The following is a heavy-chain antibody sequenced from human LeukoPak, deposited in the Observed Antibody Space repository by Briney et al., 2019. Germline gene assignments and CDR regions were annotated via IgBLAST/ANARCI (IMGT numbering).Heavy chain of an antibody. Sequence: ASVKVSCKASGYTFTSYAMHWVRQAPGQRLEWMGWINAGNGNTKYSQEFQGRVTITRDTSASTAYMELSSLRSEDMAVYYCARDHEGVVGTTGGVDYWGQGTLVTVSS. D-gene: IGHD1-26*01. J-gene: IGHJ4*02. CDR1: GYTFTSYA. CDR2: INAGNGNT. V-gene: IGHV1-3*03. CDR3: ARDHEGVVGTTGGVDY.